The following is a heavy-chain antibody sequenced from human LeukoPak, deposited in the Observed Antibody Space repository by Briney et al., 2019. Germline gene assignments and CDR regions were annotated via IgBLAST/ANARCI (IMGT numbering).Heavy chain of an antibody. J-gene: IGHJ6*03. Sequence: GGSLRLSCAASGLTFSSYWVSWVRQAPGKGLEWVSGINRNGGSTGYADSVKGRFTISRDNAKNSLYLQMNSLRAEDTALYYCARGGITIFGVVSYMDVWGKGTTVTVSS. CDR2: INRNGGST. CDR1: GLTFSSYW. CDR3: ARGGITIFGVVSYMDV. V-gene: IGHV3-20*04. D-gene: IGHD3-3*01.